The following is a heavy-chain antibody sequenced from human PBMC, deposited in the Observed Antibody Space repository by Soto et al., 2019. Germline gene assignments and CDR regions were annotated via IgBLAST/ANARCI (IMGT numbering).Heavy chain of an antibody. CDR3: ARDSYDSSGYPLDP. J-gene: IGHJ5*02. D-gene: IGHD3-22*01. Sequence: PSETLSLTCTVSGVSISSGGYYWSWIRQHPGKGLEWIGYIYYSGSTYYNPSLKSRVTISVDTSKNQFSLKLSSVTAADTVVCYCARDSYDSSGYPLDPWGQGTLVTVSS. CDR1: GVSISSGGYY. V-gene: IGHV4-31*03. CDR2: IYYSGST.